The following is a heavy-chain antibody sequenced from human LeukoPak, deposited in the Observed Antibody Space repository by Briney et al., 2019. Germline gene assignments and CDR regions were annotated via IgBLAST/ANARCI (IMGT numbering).Heavy chain of an antibody. V-gene: IGHV4-34*01. CDR3: ARGLGVTGLAPFYYFDY. D-gene: IGHD2-21*02. J-gene: IGHJ4*02. CDR1: GGSFSGYY. Sequence: TSETLSLTCAVYGGSFSGYYWSWIRQPPGKGLEWIGEINHSGSTNYNPSLKSRVTISVDTSKNQFSLKLSSVTAADTAVYYCARGLGVTGLAPFYYFDYWGQGTLVTVSS. CDR2: INHSGST.